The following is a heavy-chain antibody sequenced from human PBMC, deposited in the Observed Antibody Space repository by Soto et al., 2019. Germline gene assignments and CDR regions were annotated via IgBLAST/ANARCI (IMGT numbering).Heavy chain of an antibody. J-gene: IGHJ4*02. CDR2: IYYSGST. Sequence: SETLSLTCTVSGGSISSYYWSWIRQPPGKGLEWIGYIYYSGSTNYNPSLKSRVTISVDTSKNQFSLKLSSVTAADTAVHYCARKRGGRLQFYFDYWGQGTLVTVSS. CDR3: ARKRGGRLQFYFDY. V-gene: IGHV4-59*01. D-gene: IGHD5-12*01. CDR1: GGSISSYY.